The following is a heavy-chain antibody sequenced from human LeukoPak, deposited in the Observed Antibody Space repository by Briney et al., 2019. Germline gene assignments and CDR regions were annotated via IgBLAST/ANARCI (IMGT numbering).Heavy chain of an antibody. Sequence: ASVKVSCKASGYTFTSYYMHWVRQAPGQGLEWMGIINPSGGSTSYAQKFQGRVTMTRDTSTSTVYMELNSLRAEDTAVYYCARDMKTFGGVAGYWGQGTLVTVSS. V-gene: IGHV1-46*01. CDR1: GYTFTSYY. D-gene: IGHD3-16*01. J-gene: IGHJ4*02. CDR3: ARDMKTFGGVAGY. CDR2: INPSGGST.